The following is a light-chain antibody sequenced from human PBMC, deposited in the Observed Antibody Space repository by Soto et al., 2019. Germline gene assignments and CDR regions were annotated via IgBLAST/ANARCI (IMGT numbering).Light chain of an antibody. J-gene: IGKJ1*01. CDR3: MQARQTPPWT. CDR2: LGS. V-gene: IGKV2-28*01. Sequence: DIVMTQSPLSLPVTPGEPASISCRSSQSLLHSNGYNYLDWYLQKPGQSPQLLIYLGSNRASGVPDRFSGSGSGTDFTLTISMVEAEDVGVYYCMQARQTPPWTFGQGTKVEIK. CDR1: QSLLHSNGYNY.